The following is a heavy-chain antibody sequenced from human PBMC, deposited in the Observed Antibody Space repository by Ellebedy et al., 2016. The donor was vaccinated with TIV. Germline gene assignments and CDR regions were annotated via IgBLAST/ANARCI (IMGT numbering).Heavy chain of an antibody. V-gene: IGHV3-11*06. CDR3: ATHSSYGNYFDY. D-gene: IGHD6-19*01. Sequence: GESLKISCAASGFTFSDYYMSWIRQAPGKGLEWVSYISSSSSDTNYADSVKGLFTISRDNAKNSLYLQLNSLRAEDTAVYYCATHSSYGNYFDYWGQGTLVTVSS. J-gene: IGHJ4*02. CDR2: ISSSSSDT. CDR1: GFTFSDYY.